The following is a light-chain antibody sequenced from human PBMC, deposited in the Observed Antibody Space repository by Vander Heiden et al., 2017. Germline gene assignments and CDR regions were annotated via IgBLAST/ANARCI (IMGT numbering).Light chain of an antibody. CDR3: QQYDSTPLT. J-gene: IGKJ4*01. CDR2: WAS. V-gene: IGKV4-1*01. CDR1: QSVLYSSNNKDY. Sequence: DIVMTQSPDSLAVSLGERATINCKSSQSVLYSSNNKDYLAWYQQKPGQPPKLLIYWASTRESGVPGRFSGSGSGTDFTLTIGSLQAEDVAVYYCQQYDSTPLTFGGGTKVEIK.